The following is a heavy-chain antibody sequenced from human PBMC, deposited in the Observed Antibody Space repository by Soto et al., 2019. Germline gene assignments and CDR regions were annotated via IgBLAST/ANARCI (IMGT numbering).Heavy chain of an antibody. CDR3: ARRGGAAAGTAFDY. Sequence: QLQLQESGPGLVKPSETLSLTCTVSGGSISSSSYYWGWIRQPPGTGLEWIGSIYYSGSTYYNPSLKSRFALSVDTFKNLFSLKLSSVTAADTAVYYCARRGGAAAGTAFDYWGQGTLVTVSS. CDR1: GGSISSSSYY. CDR2: IYYSGST. D-gene: IGHD6-13*01. V-gene: IGHV4-39*01. J-gene: IGHJ4*02.